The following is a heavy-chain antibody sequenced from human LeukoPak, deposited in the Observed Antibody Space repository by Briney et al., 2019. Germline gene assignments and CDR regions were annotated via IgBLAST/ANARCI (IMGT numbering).Heavy chain of an antibody. Sequence: SETLSLTCTVSGGSISSSSYYWGWIRQPPGKGLEWIGSMYSSGSTNFNPSLKTRVTISVDKSKKHFSLKMTSVTAADTAVYYCARASHDYGDYSHFDYWGQGTLVTVSS. V-gene: IGHV4-39*07. CDR3: ARASHDYGDYSHFDY. D-gene: IGHD4-17*01. CDR1: GGSISSSSYY. CDR2: MYSSGST. J-gene: IGHJ4*02.